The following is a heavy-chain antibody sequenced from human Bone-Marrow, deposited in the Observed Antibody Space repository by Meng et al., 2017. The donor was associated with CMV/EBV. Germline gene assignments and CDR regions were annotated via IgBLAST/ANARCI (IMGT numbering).Heavy chain of an antibody. Sequence: SVKVSCKASGFTFTSSAVQWVRQARGQRLEWIGWIVVGSGNTNYAQKFQERVTITRDMSTSTAYMELSSLRSEDTAVYYCARVDDFWSGYYAPWGWFAPWGQGNLVPVSS. CDR2: IVVGSGNT. CDR1: GFTFTSSA. D-gene: IGHD3-3*01. J-gene: IGHJ5*02. CDR3: ARVDDFWSGYYAPWGWFAP. V-gene: IGHV1-58*01.